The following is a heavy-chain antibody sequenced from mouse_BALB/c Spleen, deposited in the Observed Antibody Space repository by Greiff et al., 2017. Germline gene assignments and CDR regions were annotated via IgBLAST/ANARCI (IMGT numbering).Heavy chain of an antibody. Sequence: EVKLVESGPGLVKPSQSLSLTCTVTGYSITSDYAWNWIRQFPGNKLEWMGYISYSGSTSYNPSLKSRISITRDTSKNQFFLQLNSVTTEDTATYYCARRDYYGSSRFYYFDYWGQGTTLTVSS. V-gene: IGHV3-2*02. D-gene: IGHD1-1*01. CDR3: ARRDYYGSSRFYYFDY. CDR1: GYSITSDYA. CDR2: ISYSGST. J-gene: IGHJ2*01.